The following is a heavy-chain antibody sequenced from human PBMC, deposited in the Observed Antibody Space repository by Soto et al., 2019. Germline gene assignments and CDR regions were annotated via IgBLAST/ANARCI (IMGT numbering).Heavy chain of an antibody. CDR2: IYSGGNT. J-gene: IGHJ6*01. V-gene: IGHV3-53*01. CDR3: ARDSTWITYYNYGMEV. Sequence: PVGSLRLSCASSVFSVSSNYMSWVRHSPGKGLEWVSVIYSGGNTHYADSVKGRFTISRDNSKNTLYLQMNSLRAEDTAVYYCARDSTWITYYNYGMEVWGQGTSVIVSS. D-gene: IGHD5-12*01. CDR1: VFSVSSNY.